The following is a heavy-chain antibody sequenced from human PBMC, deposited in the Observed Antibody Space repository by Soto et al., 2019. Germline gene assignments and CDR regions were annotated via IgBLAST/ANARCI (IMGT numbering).Heavy chain of an antibody. CDR3: ARVSLMVYAVDY. Sequence: EVQLVESGGGLVKPGGSLRLSCEASGFTFSSYSMNWVRQAPGKGLEWVSSISSSSSYIYYADSVKGRFTISRDNAKNSLYLQMNSLRAEDTAVYYCARVSLMVYAVDYWGQGTLVTVSS. CDR2: ISSSSSYI. J-gene: IGHJ4*02. V-gene: IGHV3-21*01. D-gene: IGHD2-8*01. CDR1: GFTFSSYS.